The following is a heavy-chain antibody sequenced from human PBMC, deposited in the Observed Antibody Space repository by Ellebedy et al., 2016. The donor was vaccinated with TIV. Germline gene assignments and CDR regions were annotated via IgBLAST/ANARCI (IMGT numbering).Heavy chain of an antibody. CDR1: GFTVSSNY. D-gene: IGHD4-17*01. CDR2: ISSSSSTI. Sequence: GGSLRLSXAASGFTVSSNYMSWVRQAPGKGLEWVSYISSSSSTIYYADSVKGRFTISRDNAKNSLYLQMNSLRAGDTAVYYCARDPYGDYFFDYWGQGTLVTVSS. CDR3: ARDPYGDYFFDY. J-gene: IGHJ4*02. V-gene: IGHV3-48*04.